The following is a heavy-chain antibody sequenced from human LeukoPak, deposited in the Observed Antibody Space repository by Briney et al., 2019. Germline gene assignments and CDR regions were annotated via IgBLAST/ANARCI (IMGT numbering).Heavy chain of an antibody. J-gene: IGHJ4*02. V-gene: IGHV1-2*02. D-gene: IGHD3-10*01. Sequence: ASVKVSSKASGYTFTAYYLHWVRQAPGQGLEWMGWIHPNSGGTNYAQNFQGRVSMTTDTSISTVYMELSRLRSDDTAVYYCARDYYGSGTYYKDYWGQGTLVTVSS. CDR1: GYTFTAYY. CDR2: IHPNSGGT. CDR3: ARDYYGSGTYYKDY.